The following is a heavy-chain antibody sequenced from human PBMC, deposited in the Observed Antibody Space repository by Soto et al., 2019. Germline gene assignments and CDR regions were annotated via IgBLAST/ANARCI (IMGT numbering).Heavy chain of an antibody. Sequence: EVQLLESGGGLVQPGGSLTLSCAASGFTFSSYAMSWVRQAPGKGLEWVSAISGSGDRINYADSVKGRVTISRDNSENTLYLQMNLLRAEETAIYYCAKGGAVSYYYYMDVWGKGTTVTVSS. CDR1: GFTFSSYA. CDR2: ISGSGDRI. D-gene: IGHD4-4*01. V-gene: IGHV3-23*01. CDR3: AKGGAVSYYYYMDV. J-gene: IGHJ6*03.